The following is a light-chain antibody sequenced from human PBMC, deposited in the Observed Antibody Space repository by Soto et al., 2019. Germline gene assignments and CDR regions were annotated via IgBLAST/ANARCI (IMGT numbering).Light chain of an antibody. J-gene: IGLJ1*01. CDR2: DVN. CDR1: SIDVTGYNY. Sequence: QSALTQPRSVSGSPGQSVTISCTGTSIDVTGYNYVSWYQHHPDKAPQLIIYDVNQRPSGVPDRFSGSRSGNTASLTISGLQAEDEADYYCSSYTGGSSTYVFGTGTKLTVL. CDR3: SSYTGGSSTYV. V-gene: IGLV2-11*01.